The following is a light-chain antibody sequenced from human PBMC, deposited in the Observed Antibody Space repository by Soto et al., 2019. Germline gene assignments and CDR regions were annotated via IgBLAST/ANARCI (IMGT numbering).Light chain of an antibody. J-gene: IGKJ1*01. CDR2: AAS. CDR3: LQSDNTWT. V-gene: IGKV1-39*01. Sequence: DIRRTQFPSSLSSSVGDRVTITCRASQSIIGYLNWYQQKPGKAPRLLISAASNLQSGVPSRFSGSGSGTDFTLTISSLQPEDIATYYCLQSDNTWTFALGTKVDIK. CDR1: QSIIGY.